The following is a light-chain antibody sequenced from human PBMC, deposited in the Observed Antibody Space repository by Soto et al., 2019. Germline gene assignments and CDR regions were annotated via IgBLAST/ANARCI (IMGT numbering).Light chain of an antibody. CDR3: QQRTNSPPWT. CDR2: GVS. CDR1: QNISTY. Sequence: EIVLTQSPATLSLSPGEGASLSCRASQNISTYLAWYQQRPGQVPRLLIYGVSKRAPAIPPRFSGSGSGTDFTFSVSGLETEDFATYYCQQRTNSPPWTFGQGTGVELK. V-gene: IGKV3-11*01. J-gene: IGKJ1*01.